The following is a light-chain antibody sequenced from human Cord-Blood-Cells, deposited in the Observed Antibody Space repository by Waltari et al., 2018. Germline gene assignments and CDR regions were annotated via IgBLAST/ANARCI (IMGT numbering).Light chain of an antibody. CDR1: QGISSY. CDR3: QQYYSYPIT. J-gene: IGKJ5*01. CDR2: AAS. Sequence: AIRITRSPSSLSASTGDRVTLTCRASQGISSYLAWYQQKPGKAPKLLIYAASTLQSGVPSRFSGSGSGTDFTLTISCLQSEDFATYDCQQYYSYPITFGQGTRLEIK. V-gene: IGKV1-8*01.